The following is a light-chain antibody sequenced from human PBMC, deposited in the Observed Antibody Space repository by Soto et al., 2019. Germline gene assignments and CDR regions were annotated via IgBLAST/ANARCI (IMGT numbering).Light chain of an antibody. V-gene: IGKV3-11*01. CDR3: QQRQYWPPIT. Sequence: VLTQSPATLSLSPGERATLSCRASQSVSSYLAWYQQKPGQAPRLLLYDTSNRATGVPARFSGSGSGTDFTLTISSLEPEDCAIYYCQQRQYWPPITFGQGTRLE. J-gene: IGKJ5*01. CDR2: DTS. CDR1: QSVSSY.